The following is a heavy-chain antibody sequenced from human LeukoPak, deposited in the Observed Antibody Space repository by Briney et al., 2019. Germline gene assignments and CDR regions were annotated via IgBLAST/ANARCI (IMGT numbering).Heavy chain of an antibody. V-gene: IGHV4-59*08. J-gene: IGHJ5*02. D-gene: IGHD6-13*01. CDR3: AGHSSSWFYWFDP. CDR1: GGSISHYY. CDR2: IYYSGST. Sequence: SETLSLTCTVPGGSISHYYWSWIRQPPGKGLEWIGYIYYSGSTNYNPSLKSRVTISVDTSKNQFTLKLSAVTAADTAVYYGAGHSSSWFYWFDPWGQGTLVTVSS.